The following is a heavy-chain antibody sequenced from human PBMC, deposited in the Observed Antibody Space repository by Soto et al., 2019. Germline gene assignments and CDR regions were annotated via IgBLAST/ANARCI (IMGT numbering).Heavy chain of an antibody. J-gene: IGHJ5*02. CDR1: GGTFSSYA. CDR3: ARVAGGPNWFDP. Sequence: SVKVSCKASGGTFSSYAISWVRQAPGQGLEWMGGIIPIFGTANYAQKFQGRVTITADESTSTAYMELSSLRSGDTAVYYCARVAGGPNWFDPWGQGTLVTVSS. V-gene: IGHV1-69*13. D-gene: IGHD2-15*01. CDR2: IIPIFGTA.